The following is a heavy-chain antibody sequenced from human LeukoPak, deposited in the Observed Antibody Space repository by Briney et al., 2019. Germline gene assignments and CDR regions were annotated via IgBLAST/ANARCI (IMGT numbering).Heavy chain of an antibody. CDR2: IRYDGSNK. CDR3: AKVFGMYYYDSSEDY. J-gene: IGHJ4*02. Sequence: PGGSLRLSCAASGFTFSSYGMHWVRQAPGKGLEWVAFIRYDGSNKYYADSVKGRFTISRDNSKNTLYLQMNSLRAEDTAVYYRAKVFGMYYYDSSEDYWGQGTLVTVSS. V-gene: IGHV3-30*02. D-gene: IGHD3-22*01. CDR1: GFTFSSYG.